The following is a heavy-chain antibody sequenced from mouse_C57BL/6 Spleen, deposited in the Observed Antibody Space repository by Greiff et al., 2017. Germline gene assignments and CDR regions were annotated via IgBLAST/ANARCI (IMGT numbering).Heavy chain of an antibody. Sequence: QVQLKESGPGLVQPSPSLSITCTVSGFSLTSYGVHWVRQPPGKGLEWLGGIWRGGSTDYNAAFISRLSISKDNSKGQVFFKMNSQQADDTAIYYCAKNVGYYGSSYAMDYWGQGTSVTVSS. CDR1: GFSLTSYG. CDR2: IWRGGST. V-gene: IGHV2-4*01. D-gene: IGHD1-1*01. CDR3: AKNVGYYGSSYAMDY. J-gene: IGHJ4*01.